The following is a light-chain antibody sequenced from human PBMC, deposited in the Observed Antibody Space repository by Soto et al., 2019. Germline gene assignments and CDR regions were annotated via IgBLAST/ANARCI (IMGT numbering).Light chain of an antibody. CDR2: GAS. V-gene: IGKV3-20*01. J-gene: IGKJ2*01. Sequence: EIVLTQSPGTLSLSPGERATLSCRASLSVSSNYLAWYQQKPGQAPRLLIYGASIRATGLPDRFSGSGSGTDFTLTISRLEPEDFAVYYCLQYGSSYTFGQGTKLEIK. CDR3: LQYGSSYT. CDR1: LSVSSNY.